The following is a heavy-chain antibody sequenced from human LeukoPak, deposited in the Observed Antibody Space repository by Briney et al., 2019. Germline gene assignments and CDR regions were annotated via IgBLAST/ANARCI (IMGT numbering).Heavy chain of an antibody. CDR1: GFTSSSNA. Sequence: GGSPRLSCAASGFTSSSNAMDWVRQAPGKGLEWVAVISYDGSKKYYADSVKGRFTISRDNSKNTLYLQMNSLRTEDTAVYYCARSSRYDWNGPVDYWGQGTWSPSPQ. CDR2: ISYDGSKK. D-gene: IGHD1-20*01. CDR3: ARSSRYDWNGPVDY. V-gene: IGHV3-30*04. J-gene: IGHJ4*02.